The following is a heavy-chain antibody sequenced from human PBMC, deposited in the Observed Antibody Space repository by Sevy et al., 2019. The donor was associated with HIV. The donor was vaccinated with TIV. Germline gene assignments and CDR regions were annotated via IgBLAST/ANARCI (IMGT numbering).Heavy chain of an antibody. Sequence: GGSLRLSCAASGFTFSSYGMHWVRQAPGKGLEWVAVISYDGSNKYYADSVKGRFPISRDNSKNTLYLQMNSLRAEDTVVYYCAKDNQYYYDSSGYYGLQAFDIWGQGTMVTVSS. CDR1: GFTFSSYG. D-gene: IGHD3-22*01. V-gene: IGHV3-30*18. CDR3: AKDNQYYYDSSGYYGLQAFDI. CDR2: ISYDGSNK. J-gene: IGHJ3*02.